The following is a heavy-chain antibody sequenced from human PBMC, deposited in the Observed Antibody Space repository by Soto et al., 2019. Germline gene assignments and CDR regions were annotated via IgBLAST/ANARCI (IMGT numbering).Heavy chain of an antibody. CDR1: GFSFSSYS. Sequence: EVRLVESGGYLVQPGGSLRLSCVASGFSFSSYSMYWVRQAPGKGLPWVSRINTDGSSTAYADSVRGRFTISRDNARNTLYLQMNSVRADDTAVYYCVSYNWNYPDYWGQGTLVTVSS. D-gene: IGHD1-7*01. CDR2: INTDGSST. CDR3: VSYNWNYPDY. V-gene: IGHV3-74*03. J-gene: IGHJ4*02.